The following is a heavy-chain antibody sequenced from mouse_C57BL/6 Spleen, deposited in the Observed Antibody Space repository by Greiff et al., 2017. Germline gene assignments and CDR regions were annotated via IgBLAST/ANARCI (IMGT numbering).Heavy chain of an antibody. V-gene: IGHV1-26*01. CDR3: ARTIITTEAY. Sequence: EVQLQQSGPELVKPGASVKISCKASGYTFTDYYMNWVKQSHGKSLEWIGDINPNNGGTSYNQKFKGKATLTVDKSSSTAYMELRSLTSEDSAVYYCARTIITTEAYWGQGTLVTVSA. CDR2: INPNNGGT. CDR1: GYTFTDYY. D-gene: IGHD1-1*01. J-gene: IGHJ3*01.